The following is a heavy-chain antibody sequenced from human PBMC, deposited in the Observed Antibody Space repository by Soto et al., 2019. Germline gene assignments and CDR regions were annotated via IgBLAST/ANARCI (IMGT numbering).Heavy chain of an antibody. CDR2: IIPIFGTA. Sequence: QVQLVQSGAEVKKPGSSVKVSCKASGGTFSSYAISWVRQAPGQGLEWMGGIIPIFGTANYAQKFQGRVTITADESTSTAYMELSSLRSEDTAVYYCARDRIALRSAGDDAFDIWGQGTMVTVSS. J-gene: IGHJ3*02. CDR1: GGTFSSYA. CDR3: ARDRIALRSAGDDAFDI. V-gene: IGHV1-69*01. D-gene: IGHD6-13*01.